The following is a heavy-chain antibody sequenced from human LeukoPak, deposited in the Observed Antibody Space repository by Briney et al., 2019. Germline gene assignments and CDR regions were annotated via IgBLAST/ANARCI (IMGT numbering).Heavy chain of an antibody. CDR1: GYTFTSYG. CDR2: ISAYNGNT. V-gene: IGHV1-18*01. CDR3: ARVEGGTAYYYYGMEV. D-gene: IGHD1-26*01. Sequence: ASVKVSCKASGYTFTSYGIRWVRQAPGQGLEWMGWISAYNGNTKYVQKLQGRVTMTTDTSTSTAYMELRSLKSDDTAVYYCARVEGGTAYYYYGMEVWGQGTTVTVSS. J-gene: IGHJ6*02.